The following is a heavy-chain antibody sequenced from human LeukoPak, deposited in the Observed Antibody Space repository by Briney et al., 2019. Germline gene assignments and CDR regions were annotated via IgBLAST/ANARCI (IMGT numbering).Heavy chain of an antibody. D-gene: IGHD3-10*01. CDR2: IYSGGSK. CDR1: GFIVSSNY. Sequence: GGSLRLSCAASGFIVSSNYMSWVRQAPGKGLEWVSVIYSGGSKYCAHSLKGRFTISRDNDKNRLYLEMNSVRDEDTVVYYCAELGIPMLRGVWGKGTTVSISS. V-gene: IGHV3-66*01. CDR3: AELGIPMLRGV. J-gene: IGHJ6*03.